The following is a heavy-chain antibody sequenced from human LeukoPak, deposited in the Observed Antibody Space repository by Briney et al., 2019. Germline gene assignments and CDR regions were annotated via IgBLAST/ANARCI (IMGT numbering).Heavy chain of an antibody. V-gene: IGHV3-9*01. D-gene: IGHD3-22*01. CDR2: ISWNSGSI. CDR1: GFTFDDYA. Sequence: GRSLRLSCAASGFTFDDYAMHWVRQAPGKGLEWVSGISWNSGSIGYADPVKGRFTISRDNAKNSLYLQINSLRAEDTALYYCAKDVYYYDSSGYYGRGDYWGQGTLVTVSS. CDR3: AKDVYYYDSSGYYGRGDY. J-gene: IGHJ4*02.